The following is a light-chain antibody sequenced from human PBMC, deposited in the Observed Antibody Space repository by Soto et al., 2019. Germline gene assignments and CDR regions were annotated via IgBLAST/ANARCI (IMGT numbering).Light chain of an antibody. J-gene: IGKJ4*01. CDR1: QSLLQSNGYNY. CDR2: LGS. V-gene: IGKV2-28*01. Sequence: DIVMTQSPLSLPVTPGEPASISCRSSQSLLQSNGYNYLDWYLQKPGQSPQLLIYLGSNRASGVPDRFSGSGSGRDFTLNISRAEAEDVGVYYCMQSLQTPTFGGGTKVEIK. CDR3: MQSLQTPT.